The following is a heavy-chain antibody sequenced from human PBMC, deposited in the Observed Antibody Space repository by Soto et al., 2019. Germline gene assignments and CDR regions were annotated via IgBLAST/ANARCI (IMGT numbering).Heavy chain of an antibody. D-gene: IGHD3-3*01. J-gene: IGHJ3*02. CDR2: IYYSGST. CDR3: AGLRRLLEGLFSPAGAFDI. V-gene: IGHV4-39*01. CDR1: GGSISRSSYY. Sequence: SETLSLTCPVSGGSISRSSYYWGWIRPPPGKGLEWIGSIYYSGSTYYNPSLKSRVTISVDTSKNQFSLKLSSVTTADTAGYYCAGLRRLLEGLFSPAGAFDIWRQGTMVTVSS.